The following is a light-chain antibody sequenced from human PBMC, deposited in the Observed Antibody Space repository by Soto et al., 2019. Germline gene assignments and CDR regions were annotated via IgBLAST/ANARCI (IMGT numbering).Light chain of an antibody. J-gene: IGKJ1*01. V-gene: IGKV3-20*01. CDR1: QSVSSY. CDR2: DAS. Sequence: IGLTQSPATLSLSPGERATLSCRASQSVSSYLAWYQQKPGQPPRLLIYDASSRATGIPDRFSGSGSGTDFTLTISRLEPEDFAVYYCQQYGSSPWTFGQGTKVDIK. CDR3: QQYGSSPWT.